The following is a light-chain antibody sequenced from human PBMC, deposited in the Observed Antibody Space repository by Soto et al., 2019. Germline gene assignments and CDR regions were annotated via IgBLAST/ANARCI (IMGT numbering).Light chain of an antibody. CDR2: EVF. J-gene: IGLJ3*02. CDR3: SSYTSNHAHE. Sequence: LAQPASVSASPGQSISLSCTGTSNDVGAFDYVSWYQQHPGKAPKLIIFEVFNRPSGVSTRFSGSKSGSTASLTISGLQAEDQADYFCSSYTSNHAHEFGGGPKVTV. CDR1: SNDVGAFDY. V-gene: IGLV2-14*01.